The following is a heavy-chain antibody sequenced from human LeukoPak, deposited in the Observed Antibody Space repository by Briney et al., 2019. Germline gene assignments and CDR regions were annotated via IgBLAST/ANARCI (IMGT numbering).Heavy chain of an antibody. CDR1: GYTFTGYY. D-gene: IGHD5-18*01. J-gene: IGHJ4*02. CDR3: AASGYSYGSLDY. Sequence: ASVKVSCKASGYTFTGYYMHWVRQAPGQGLERMGWINPNSGGTNYAQKFQGRVTMTRDTSISTAYMELSRLRSDDTAVYYCAASGYSYGSLDYWGQGTLVTVSS. V-gene: IGHV1-2*02. CDR2: INPNSGGT.